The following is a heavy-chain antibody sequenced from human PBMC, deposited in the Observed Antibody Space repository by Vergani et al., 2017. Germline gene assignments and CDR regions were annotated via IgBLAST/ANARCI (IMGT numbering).Heavy chain of an antibody. J-gene: IGHJ6*02. CDR3: AGDSQVREVAALYYYYYCGMDV. CDR1: GFTFSSYS. D-gene: IGHD2-15*01. Sequence: EVQLVESGGGLVQPGGSLRLSCAASGFTFSSYSMNWVRQAPGKGLEWVSYISSSSSTIYYADSVKGRFTISRDNAKNSLYLQMNSLRAEDTAVYYCAGDSQVREVAALYYYYYCGMDVWGQGTTVTVSS. V-gene: IGHV3-48*01. CDR2: ISSSSSTI.